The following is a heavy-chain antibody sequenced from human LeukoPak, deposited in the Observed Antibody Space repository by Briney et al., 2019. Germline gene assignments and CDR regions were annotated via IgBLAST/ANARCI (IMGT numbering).Heavy chain of an antibody. D-gene: IGHD4-17*01. CDR3: ARDYVSYYYYMDV. V-gene: IGHV4-34*01. J-gene: IGHJ6*03. CDR2: INHSGST. Sequence: SETLSLTCAVYGGSFSGYYWSWIRQPPGKGLEWIGEINHSGSTNYNPSLKSRVTISVDTSKNQFSLKLSSVTAADTAVYYRARDYVSYYYYMDVWGKGTTVTVSS. CDR1: GGSFSGYY.